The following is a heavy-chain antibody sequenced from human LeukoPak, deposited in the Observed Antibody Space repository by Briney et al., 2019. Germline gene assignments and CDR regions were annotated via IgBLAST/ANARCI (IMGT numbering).Heavy chain of an antibody. CDR1: GGSFSGYY. CDR2: INHSGST. D-gene: IGHD3-22*01. CDR3: ARFDSSGYSNYYYYYMDV. Sequence: PSETLSLTCAVYGGSFSGYYWSWIRQPPGKGLEWIGEINHSGSTNYNPSLKSRVTISVDTSKNQFSLKLSSVTAADTAVYYCARFDSSGYSNYYYYYMDVWGKGTTVTVPS. J-gene: IGHJ6*03. V-gene: IGHV4-34*01.